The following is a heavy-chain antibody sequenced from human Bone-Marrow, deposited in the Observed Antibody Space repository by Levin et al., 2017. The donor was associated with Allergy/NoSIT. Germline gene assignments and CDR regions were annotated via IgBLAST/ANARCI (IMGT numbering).Heavy chain of an antibody. CDR2: VRATGSHT. CDR3: AKMYYGSGTYGWFDS. D-gene: IGHD3-10*01. J-gene: IGHJ5*01. Sequence: GESLKISCVASGLSFRQSAMTWVRQAQGKGLEWVSTVRATGSHTYYADSVQGRFTISRDDSKNTLYLQMNSLRAEDTAVYYCAKMYYGSGTYGWFDSWGQGTLVTVSS. V-gene: IGHV3-23*01. CDR1: GLSFRQSA.